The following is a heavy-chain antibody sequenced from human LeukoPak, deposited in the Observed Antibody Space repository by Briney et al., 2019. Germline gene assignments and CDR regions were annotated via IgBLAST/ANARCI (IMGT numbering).Heavy chain of an antibody. CDR1: GGSFSGYY. Sequence: PSETLSLTCAVYGGSFSGYYWSWIRQPPGKGLEWIGYIYYSGSTYYNPSLKSRVTISVDTSKNQFSLKLSSVTAADTAVYYCARGRYYDSSGMFDPWGQGTLVTVSS. CDR2: IYYSGST. V-gene: IGHV4-30-4*01. CDR3: ARGRYYDSSGMFDP. J-gene: IGHJ5*02. D-gene: IGHD3-22*01.